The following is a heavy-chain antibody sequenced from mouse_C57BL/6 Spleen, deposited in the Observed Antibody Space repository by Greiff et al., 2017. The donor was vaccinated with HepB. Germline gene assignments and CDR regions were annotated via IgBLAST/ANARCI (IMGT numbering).Heavy chain of an antibody. V-gene: IGHV14-4*01. Sequence: EVQLQESGAGLVRPGASVKLSCTASGFNIKDDYMHWVKQRPEQGLEWIGWIDPENGDTEYASKFQGKATITADTSSNTAYLQLSSLTSEDTAVYYCTRRVVGFDYWGQGTTLTVSS. J-gene: IGHJ2*01. D-gene: IGHD1-1*01. CDR1: GFNIKDDY. CDR2: IDPENGDT. CDR3: TRRVVGFDY.